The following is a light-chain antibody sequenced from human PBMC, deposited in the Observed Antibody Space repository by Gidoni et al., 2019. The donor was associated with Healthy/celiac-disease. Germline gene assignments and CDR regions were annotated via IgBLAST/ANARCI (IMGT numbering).Light chain of an antibody. CDR1: QSVSSY. J-gene: IGKJ5*01. V-gene: IGKV3-11*01. CDR3: QQRSNWPPKVT. Sequence: EIVLTPSPATLSLSPGERATLSCRASQSVSSYLAWYQQKPGQAPRLLIYDASNRATGIPARFSVSGSGTDSTLTISSLEPEDFAVYYCQQRSNWPPKVTFGQXTRLEIK. CDR2: DAS.